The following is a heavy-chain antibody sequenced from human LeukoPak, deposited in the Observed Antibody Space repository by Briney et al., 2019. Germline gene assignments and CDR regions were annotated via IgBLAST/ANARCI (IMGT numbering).Heavy chain of an antibody. V-gene: IGHV3-23*01. Sequence: GGSLRLSCAASGFTFSSYAMSWVRQAPGKGLEWVSAISGSSGSTYYADSVKGRFTISRDNSKNTLYLQMNSLRAEDTAVYYCATCSSTSCYNYWGQGTLVTVSS. D-gene: IGHD2-2*01. CDR1: GFTFSSYA. CDR3: ATCSSTSCYNY. J-gene: IGHJ4*02. CDR2: ISGSSGST.